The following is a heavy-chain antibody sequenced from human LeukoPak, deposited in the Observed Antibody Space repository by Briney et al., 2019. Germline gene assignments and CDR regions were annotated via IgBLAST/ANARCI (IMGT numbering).Heavy chain of an antibody. CDR2: IRSKANSYAT. J-gene: IGHJ4*02. CDR1: GFTFSGSA. V-gene: IGHV3-73*01. Sequence: PGGSLRLSCAASGFTFSGSAMHWVRQASGKGLEWVGRIRSKANSYATAYAASVKGGFTISRDDSKNTAYLQMNSLKTEDTAVYYCTRPGYSSSSGDYWGQGTLVTVSS. D-gene: IGHD6-6*01. CDR3: TRPGYSSSSGDY.